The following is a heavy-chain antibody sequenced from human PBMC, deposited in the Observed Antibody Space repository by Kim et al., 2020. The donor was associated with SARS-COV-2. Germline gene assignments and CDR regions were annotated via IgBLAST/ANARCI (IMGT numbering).Heavy chain of an antibody. CDR2: MNPNSGNT. CDR3: TRRRTGVPFDY. CDR1: GDTFTNYD. Sequence: ASVKVSCQASGDTFTNYDINWVRQATGQGLEWMGWMNPNSGNTGYAQKFQDRVAMTRNTSISTAYMELSSLKFEDTAVYYCTRRRTGVPFDYWGQGTLVTVSS. V-gene: IGHV1-8*01. J-gene: IGHJ4*02. D-gene: IGHD7-27*01.